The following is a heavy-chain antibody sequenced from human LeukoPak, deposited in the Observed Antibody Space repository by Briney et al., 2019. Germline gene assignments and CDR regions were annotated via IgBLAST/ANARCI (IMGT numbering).Heavy chain of an antibody. D-gene: IGHD1/OR15-1a*01. CDR1: GFTFRSYA. V-gene: IGHV3-23*01. Sequence: PGGSLRLSCAVSGFTFRSYAMSWVRQAPGKGLEWVSTIDASGGTTYYADSVKGRFTISRDNSKNTLYLEMNSLVAGDTAVYFCAKGRRLEQTDYWGQRTLVTVSS. CDR2: IDASGGTT. J-gene: IGHJ4*02. CDR3: AKGRRLEQTDY.